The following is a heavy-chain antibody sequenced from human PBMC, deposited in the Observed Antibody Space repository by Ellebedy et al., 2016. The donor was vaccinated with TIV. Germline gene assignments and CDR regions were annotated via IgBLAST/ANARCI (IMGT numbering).Heavy chain of an antibody. V-gene: IGHV4-39*07. D-gene: IGHD3-3*01. J-gene: IGHJ4*02. CDR2: IFYSGTT. Sequence: MPSETLSLTCTVSGGSISSSSYFWGWIRQPPGKGLEWIGSIFYSGTTYYNPSLKSRVTISVDTSKNQFSLELSYVTAADKAVYYCARILRGGSNGDYFDYWGQGTQVTASS. CDR3: ARILRGGSNGDYFDY. CDR1: GGSISSSSYF.